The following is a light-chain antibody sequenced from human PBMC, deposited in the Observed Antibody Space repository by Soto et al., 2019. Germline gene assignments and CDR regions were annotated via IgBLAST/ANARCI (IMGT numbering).Light chain of an antibody. CDR3: QQCYIPPPT. CDR2: RAS. Sequence: VVMQSPDALSLSMVESAVINCTSSKSVLYTPNNKNYLAWYQQKPGQTPRLLLYRASTRESGVPDRFSGSGSGADFTLTISSLQPEDVAVYYCQQCYIPPPTFGQGTKVDIK. V-gene: IGKV4-1*01. CDR1: KSVLYTPNNKNY. J-gene: IGKJ1*01.